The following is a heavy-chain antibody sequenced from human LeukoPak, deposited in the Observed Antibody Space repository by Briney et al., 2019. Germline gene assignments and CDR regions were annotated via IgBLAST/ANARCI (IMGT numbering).Heavy chain of an antibody. V-gene: IGHV3-33*01. D-gene: IGHD1-1*01. CDR1: GFTFSSYG. J-gene: IGHJ4*02. CDR3: ARSYWNDHFDY. CDR2: IWYDGSNK. Sequence: GGSLRLSCAASGFTFSSYGMHWVRQAPGKGLEWVAVIWYDGSNKYYADSVKGRFTISRDNSKNTLYLQMNSLRAEDTAVYYCARSYWNDHFDYWGQGTLVTVSS.